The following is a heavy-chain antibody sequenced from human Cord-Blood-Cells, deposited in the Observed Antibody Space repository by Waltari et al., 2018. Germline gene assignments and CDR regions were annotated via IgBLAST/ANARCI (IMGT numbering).Heavy chain of an antibody. J-gene: IGHJ4*02. CDR1: GGSFSGYY. Sequence: QVQLQQLGAGLLKPSETLSLTCAGYGGSFSGYYWSWIRQPPGKGLEWIGEINHSGSTNYNPSLKSRVTISVDTSKNQFSLKLSSVTAADTAVYYCAGRTGDRDYWGQGTLVTVSS. D-gene: IGHD7-27*01. CDR3: AGRTGDRDY. CDR2: INHSGST. V-gene: IGHV4-34*01.